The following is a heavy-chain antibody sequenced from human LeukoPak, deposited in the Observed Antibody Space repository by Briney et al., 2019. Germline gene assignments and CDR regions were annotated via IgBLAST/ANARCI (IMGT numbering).Heavy chain of an antibody. J-gene: IGHJ4*02. CDR2: IRYDGSNK. V-gene: IGHV3-30*02. CDR1: GVTFSSYG. D-gene: IGHD6-6*01. Sequence: GGSLRLSCAASGVTFSSYGMHWVRQAPGKGLEWVAFIRYDGSNKYYADSVKGRFTISRDNSKNTLYLQMNSLRAEDTAVYYCANHGGKSIAAPYYFDYWGQGTLVTVSS. CDR3: ANHGGKSIAAPYYFDY.